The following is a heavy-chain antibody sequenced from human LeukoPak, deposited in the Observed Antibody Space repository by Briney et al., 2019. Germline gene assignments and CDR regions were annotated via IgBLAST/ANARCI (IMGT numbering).Heavy chain of an antibody. CDR3: ARRGSCGGDCWYYYGMDV. J-gene: IGHJ6*02. D-gene: IGHD2-21*02. Sequence: PGGSLRLSCAASGFTFSSYWMHWVRQAPGKGLVWVSRINSDGSSTSYADSVKGRFTISRDNAKNTLYLQMNSLRAEDTAVYYCARRGSCGGDCWYYYGMDVWGQGTTVTVSS. CDR1: GFTFSSYW. V-gene: IGHV3-74*01. CDR2: INSDGSST.